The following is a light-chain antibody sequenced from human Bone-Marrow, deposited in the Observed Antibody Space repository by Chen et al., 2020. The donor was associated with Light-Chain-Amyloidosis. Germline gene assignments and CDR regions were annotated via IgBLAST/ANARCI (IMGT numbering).Light chain of an antibody. CDR2: EVS. CDR1: SGDVGGYNY. V-gene: IGLV2-14*01. J-gene: IGLJ1*01. Sequence: QSALTQPASVSGSPGQSITISCTGSSGDVGGYNYVSWYRHHPGKAPKLMIYEVSNRPSGVSNLCSGSKSGNTASLTISGLQTEDEADYYCSSYTSTGTYVFGTGTKVTVL. CDR3: SSYTSTGTYV.